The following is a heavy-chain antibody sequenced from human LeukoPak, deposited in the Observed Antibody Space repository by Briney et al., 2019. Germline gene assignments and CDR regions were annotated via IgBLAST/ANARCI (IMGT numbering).Heavy chain of an antibody. CDR1: GYTFTSYY. CDR2: INPSGGST. J-gene: IGHJ5*02. V-gene: IGHV1-46*01. CDR3: ARDRRYYYDSSGYNFDP. D-gene: IGHD3-22*01. Sequence: PQASVKVSCKASGYTFTSYYMHWVRQAPGQGLEWMGIINPSGGSTSYAQKFQGRVTMTRDTSTSTVYMELSSLRPEDTAVYYCARDRRYYYDSSGYNFDPWGQGTLVTVSS.